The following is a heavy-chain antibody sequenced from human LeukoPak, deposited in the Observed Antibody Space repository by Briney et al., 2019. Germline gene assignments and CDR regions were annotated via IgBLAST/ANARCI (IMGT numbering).Heavy chain of an antibody. J-gene: IGHJ4*02. CDR2: IYPRDSTT. CDR3: ARGGEMTTIWFPNSDFDY. CDR1: GYDSGVSFTSHS. V-gene: IGHV5-51*01. Sequence: GESLKISCQGSGYDSGVSFTSHSIAWVRQMPGKGLEWMGIIYPRDSTTLYSPSFQGQVTISADTSISTAYLQWSSLKASDTAMYYCARGGEMTTIWFPNSDFDYWGQGTLVTVSS. D-gene: IGHD5-24*01.